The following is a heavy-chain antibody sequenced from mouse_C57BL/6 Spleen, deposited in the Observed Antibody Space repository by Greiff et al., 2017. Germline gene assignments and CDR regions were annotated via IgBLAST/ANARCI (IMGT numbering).Heavy chain of an antibody. CDR1: GFTFSDYY. Sequence: EVMLVESGGGLVQPGGSLKLSCAASGFTFSDYYMYWVRQTPEKRLEWVAYISNGGGSTYYPDTVKGRFTISRDNAKNTLYLQMSRLKSEDTAMYYCARHDQRLGPFDYWGQGTTLTVSS. CDR2: ISNGGGST. V-gene: IGHV5-12*01. D-gene: IGHD4-1*01. J-gene: IGHJ2*01. CDR3: ARHDQRLGPFDY.